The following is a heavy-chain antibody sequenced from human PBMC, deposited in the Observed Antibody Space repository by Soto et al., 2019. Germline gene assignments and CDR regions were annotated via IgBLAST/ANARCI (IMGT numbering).Heavy chain of an antibody. Sequence: SETLSLTCAVSGGSISSSNWWSWVRQPPGKGLEWIGEIYHSGGTNYNPSLKSRVTISVDKSKNQFSLRLSSVTAADTAVYYCARGMAAAGTGGFDYWGQGTLVTVSS. D-gene: IGHD6-13*01. V-gene: IGHV4-4*02. CDR3: ARGMAAAGTGGFDY. CDR2: IYHSGGT. J-gene: IGHJ4*02. CDR1: GGSISSSNW.